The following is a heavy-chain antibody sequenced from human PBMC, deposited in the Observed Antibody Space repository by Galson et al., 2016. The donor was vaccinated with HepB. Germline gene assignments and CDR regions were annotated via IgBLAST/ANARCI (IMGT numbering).Heavy chain of an antibody. CDR3: AADVYSKSVPFDY. V-gene: IGHV3-15*01. CDR2: IKAILDGGAA. CDR1: GLTFRNAW. D-gene: IGHD2-15*01. Sequence: SLRLSCAASGLTFRNAWMNWVRQAPGKGLQWVGRIKAILDGGAADYAAPVKGRFVIARSESKNTVYLHINRLTTEDTAMYFCAADVYSKSVPFDYCGQGTLAAGSS. J-gene: IGHJ4*02.